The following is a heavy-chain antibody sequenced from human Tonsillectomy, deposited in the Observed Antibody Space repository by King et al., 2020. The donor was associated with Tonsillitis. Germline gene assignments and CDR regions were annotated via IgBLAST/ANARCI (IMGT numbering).Heavy chain of an antibody. V-gene: IGHV3-30-3*01. D-gene: IGHD3-3*01. CDR3: ARELTIFGVVPPDY. Sequence: VQLVESGGGVVKPGRSLRLSCSASGFTFSTYAMHWVRQAPGKGLEWVAVITYDVSNKYYADPVKGRFTISIDNSNNTLYLQMNSLRADATAVYYCARELTIFGVVPPDYWGQGTLVTVSS. CDR1: GFTFSTYA. CDR2: ITYDVSNK. J-gene: IGHJ4*02.